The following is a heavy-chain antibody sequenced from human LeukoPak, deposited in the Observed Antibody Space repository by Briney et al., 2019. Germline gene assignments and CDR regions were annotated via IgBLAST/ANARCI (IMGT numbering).Heavy chain of an antibody. CDR3: AKDQRYGEFHP. CDR1: GFTFSNYA. CDR2: ICGSGCST. V-gene: IGHV3-23*01. Sequence: GGSLRLSCAASGFTFSNYAMSWLRQAAGKGLEWVSAICGSGCSTYYADSVKDGFTLSRENSKNTLHLQTNSLRAEDTAVYYFAKDQRYGEFHPWGQGPVVTVST. J-gene: IGHJ5*02. D-gene: IGHD3-16*01.